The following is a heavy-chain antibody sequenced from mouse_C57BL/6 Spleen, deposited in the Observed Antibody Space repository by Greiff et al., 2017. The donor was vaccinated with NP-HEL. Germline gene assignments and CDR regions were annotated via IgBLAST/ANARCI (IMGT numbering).Heavy chain of an antibody. Sequence: QVQLQQPGAELVKPGASVKLSCKASGYTFTSYWMHWVKQRPGQGLEWIGMIHPNSGSTNYNEKFKSKATLTADKYSSTAYMQLSSLTSEDSTVYYCALLLRSPFDYWGQGTTLTVSS. CDR3: ALLLRSPFDY. J-gene: IGHJ2*01. D-gene: IGHD1-1*01. CDR2: IHPNSGST. CDR1: GYTFTSYW. V-gene: IGHV1-64*01.